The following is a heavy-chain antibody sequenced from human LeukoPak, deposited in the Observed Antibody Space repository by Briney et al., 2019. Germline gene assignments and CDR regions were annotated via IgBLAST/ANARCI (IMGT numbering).Heavy chain of an antibody. V-gene: IGHV4-59*01. CDR3: ARGRRYYGSGRENWFDP. J-gene: IGHJ5*02. CDR1: GGSISSYY. Sequence: SETLSLTCTVSGGSISSYYWSWIRQPPGKGLEWIGYIYYSGSTNYNPSLKSRVTISVDTSKNQFSLKLSSVTAADTAVYYCARGRRYYGSGRENWFDPWGQGTLVTVSS. D-gene: IGHD3-10*01. CDR2: IYYSGST.